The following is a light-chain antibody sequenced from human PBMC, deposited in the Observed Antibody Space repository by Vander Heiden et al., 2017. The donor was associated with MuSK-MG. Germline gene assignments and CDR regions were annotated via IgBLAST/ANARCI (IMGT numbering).Light chain of an antibody. CDR1: QSVSRY. CDR3: QQRQDWPPLT. Sequence: EILLTQSPATLSLSPGERATLSCRASQSVSRYLAWYQQKPGQAPRLLIYDASNRATGIPARFSGSGSGTDFTLTISSLEPEDFAVYYCQQRQDWPPLTFGGGTRVEIK. CDR2: DAS. J-gene: IGKJ4*01. V-gene: IGKV3-11*01.